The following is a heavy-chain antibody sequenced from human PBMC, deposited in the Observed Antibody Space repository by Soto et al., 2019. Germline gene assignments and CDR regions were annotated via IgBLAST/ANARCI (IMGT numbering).Heavy chain of an antibody. CDR1: GYTFPSYG. V-gene: IGHV1-18*01. J-gene: IGHJ4*02. CDR3: AVGNGLTGGY. Sequence: QVQLVQSGAEVKKPGASVKVSCKASGYTFPSYGIIWVRQAPGQGLEWMGWISAYTNYAQKLQGRVTMTTDTSTRTAYMERGSLRSDDPAVYYWAVGNGLTGGYWGQGTLVTVSS. D-gene: IGHD3-10*01. CDR2: ISAYT.